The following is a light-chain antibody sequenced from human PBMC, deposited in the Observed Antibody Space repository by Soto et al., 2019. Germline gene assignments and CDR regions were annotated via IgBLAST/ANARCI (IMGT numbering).Light chain of an antibody. CDR2: DAS. CDR3: QQHDDYSHAT. V-gene: IGKV1-5*01. J-gene: IGKJ2*01. CDR1: RSINRW. Sequence: DIQMTQSPSTLSASVGDRVTITCRASRSINRWLAWYQQKPGKAPKLIISDASNLENGVPSRFSGSGSGTEFTLTITGLQPDDFATYYCQQHDDYSHATFGQGTKVDIK.